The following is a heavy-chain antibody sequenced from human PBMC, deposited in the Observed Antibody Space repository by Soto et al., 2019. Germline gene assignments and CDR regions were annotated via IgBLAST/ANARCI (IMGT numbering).Heavy chain of an antibody. Sequence: EVQLLESGGDLVQPGGSLRLSCTASGFIFSNYAMSWVRQAPGKALEWVSAISGNGATIYYADSVKGRFTISRDNSNGALHLQVNGLRAEDTAVYYCARMISSGGRRREFDYWGQGTLVTVSS. D-gene: IGHD3-16*01. CDR2: ISGNGATI. J-gene: IGHJ4*02. CDR3: ARMISSGGRRREFDY. CDR1: GFIFSNYA. V-gene: IGHV3-23*01.